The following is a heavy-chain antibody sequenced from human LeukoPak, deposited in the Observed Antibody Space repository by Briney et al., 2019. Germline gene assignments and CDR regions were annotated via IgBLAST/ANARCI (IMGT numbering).Heavy chain of an antibody. CDR1: GFSVSTNY. Sequence: SGGSLRLSCAASGFSVSTNYVAWVRQAPGKGLEWVSFIYSGGHTYYPDSVKGRFIISRDPSDNTVYHQMNSLRAEDSAVYYCATAVVTPQFVFDPWGQGTLVTVSS. J-gene: IGHJ5*02. CDR2: IYSGGHT. D-gene: IGHD4-23*01. CDR3: ATAVVTPQFVFDP. V-gene: IGHV3-66*02.